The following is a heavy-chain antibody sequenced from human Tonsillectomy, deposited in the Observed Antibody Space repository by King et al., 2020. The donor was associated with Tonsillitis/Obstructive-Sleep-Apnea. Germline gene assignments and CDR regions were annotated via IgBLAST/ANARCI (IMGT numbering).Heavy chain of an antibody. Sequence: VQLVESGGGVVQPGKSLRLSCAASRFTFSNYVIHWVRQAPGEGLEWVAVMSYDGTNKYYADSVKGRFTISRDNSTTTLYLQMNSLKAEDTAVYYCAREYRRYFDYWGQGTLVTVSS. CDR2: MSYDGTNK. D-gene: IGHD3-16*02. CDR3: AREYRRYFDY. CDR1: RFTFSNYV. V-gene: IGHV3-30*04. J-gene: IGHJ4*02.